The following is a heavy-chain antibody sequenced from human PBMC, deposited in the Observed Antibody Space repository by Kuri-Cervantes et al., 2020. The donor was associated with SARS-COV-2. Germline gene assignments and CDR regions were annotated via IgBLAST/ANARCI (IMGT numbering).Heavy chain of an antibody. D-gene: IGHD3-10*01. CDR2: ISSSGSTI. V-gene: IGHV3-11*04. CDR3: ARVPLVYGSNAFDI. Sequence: GESLKISCAASGFTFSDYYMSWIRQAPGKGLEWVSYISSSGSTIYYADSVKGRFTISRDNAKNSLYLQMNSLRAEDTAVYYCARVPLVYGSNAFDIWGQGTMVTVSS. CDR1: GFTFSDYY. J-gene: IGHJ3*02.